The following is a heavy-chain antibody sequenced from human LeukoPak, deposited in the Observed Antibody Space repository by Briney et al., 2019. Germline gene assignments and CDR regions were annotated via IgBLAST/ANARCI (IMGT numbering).Heavy chain of an antibody. Sequence: SETLSLTCTVSGGSISSSSYHWGWIRQPPGKGLEWIGSIYYSGSTYYNPSLKSRVTISVDTSKNQFSLKLSSVTAADTAVYYCARHGFLKVPAAIGGPVDYWGQGTLVTVSS. V-gene: IGHV4-39*01. D-gene: IGHD2-2*01. CDR2: IYYSGST. CDR1: GGSISSSSYH. J-gene: IGHJ4*02. CDR3: ARHGFLKVPAAIGGPVDY.